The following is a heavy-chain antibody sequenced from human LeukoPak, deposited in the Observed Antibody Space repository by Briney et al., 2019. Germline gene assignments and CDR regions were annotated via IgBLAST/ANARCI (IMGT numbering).Heavy chain of an antibody. CDR1: GYTFTGYY. V-gene: IGHV1-2*04. CDR2: INPNSGGT. D-gene: IGHD2-15*01. CDR3: ARRKYCSGGSCYFYAFDI. J-gene: IGHJ3*02. Sequence: ASVKVSCNASGYTFTGYYMHWVRQAPGQGLEWMGWINPNSGGTNYAQKFQGWVTMTRDTSISTAYMELSSLRSEDTAVYYCARRKYCSGGSCYFYAFDIWGQGTMVTVSS.